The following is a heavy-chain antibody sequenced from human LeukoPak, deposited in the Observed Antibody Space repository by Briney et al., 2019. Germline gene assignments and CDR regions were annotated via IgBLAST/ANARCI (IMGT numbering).Heavy chain of an antibody. D-gene: IGHD3-10*01. CDR3: ARVEWFGELSPFDI. J-gene: IGHJ3*02. CDR1: GVSVSSGTYY. V-gene: IGHV4-61*01. Sequence: SETLSLTCTVSGVSVSSGTYYWSWIRQPPGEGLEWIGYIYYSGSTNYNPSLKSRVTISVDTSKNQFSLKLSSVTAADTAVYYCARVEWFGELSPFDIWGQGTMVTVSS. CDR2: IYYSGST.